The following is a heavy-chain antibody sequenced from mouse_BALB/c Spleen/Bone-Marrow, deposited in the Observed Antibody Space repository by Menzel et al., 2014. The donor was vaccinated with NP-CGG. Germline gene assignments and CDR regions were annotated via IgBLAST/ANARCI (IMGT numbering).Heavy chain of an antibody. Sequence: GAELVMPGASVKMSCKASGYTFTDYWIHWVKQRPGQGLEWIGAIDTSDDYTTYNQKFKGKATLTVDESSSTAYMQFSSLTSEDSAVYYCARSDYRYDPLAYWGQGTLVTVSA. CDR1: GYTFTDYW. D-gene: IGHD2-14*01. V-gene: IGHV1-69*01. CDR2: IDTSDDYT. CDR3: ARSDYRYDPLAY. J-gene: IGHJ3*01.